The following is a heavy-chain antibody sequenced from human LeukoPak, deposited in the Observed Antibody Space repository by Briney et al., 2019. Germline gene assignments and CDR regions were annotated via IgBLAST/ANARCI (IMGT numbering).Heavy chain of an antibody. D-gene: IGHD6-13*01. J-gene: IGHJ4*02. CDR2: IYPGDSDT. CDR1: GYSFTNYW. CDR3: ARRSGPLVYFFFDY. Sequence: GESLKISCKGSGYSFTNYWIGWVRQMPGKDLDWMGMIYPGDSDTRYRPSFQGQVTISADKSISTAYLQWSSLKASDTAMYYCARRSGPLVYFFFDYWGQGTLVTVSS. V-gene: IGHV5-51*01.